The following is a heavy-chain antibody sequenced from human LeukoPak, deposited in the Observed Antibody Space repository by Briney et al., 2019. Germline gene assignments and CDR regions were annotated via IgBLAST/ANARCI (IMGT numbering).Heavy chain of an antibody. Sequence: SETLSLTCIVSGGSISSTTYYWAWIRQTPVKGLEWIGSIYYSGSTYYNPSLKSRLTISVDTSNNQFSLRLTSVSAADTAVYHCASLSTGEVVAAAARGAFDIWGQGTMVTVSS. CDR1: GGSISSTTYY. CDR2: IYYSGST. V-gene: IGHV4-39*01. J-gene: IGHJ3*02. CDR3: ASLSTGEVVAAAARGAFDI. D-gene: IGHD6-13*01.